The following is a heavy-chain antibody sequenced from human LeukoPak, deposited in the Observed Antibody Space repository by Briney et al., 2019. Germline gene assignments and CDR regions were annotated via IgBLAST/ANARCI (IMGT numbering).Heavy chain of an antibody. CDR3: AKGIGGGYSSGSAFDY. Sequence: GGSLRLSCAASGFTFSSYALNWVRQAPGMGLEWVSSISDSGGSTYYADSVKGRFTISRDTSKNTLYLQMNSVRLEDTAVYYCAKGIGGGYSSGSAFDYWGHGTLVTVSS. J-gene: IGHJ4*01. CDR2: ISDSGGST. D-gene: IGHD6-19*01. V-gene: IGHV3-23*01. CDR1: GFTFSSYA.